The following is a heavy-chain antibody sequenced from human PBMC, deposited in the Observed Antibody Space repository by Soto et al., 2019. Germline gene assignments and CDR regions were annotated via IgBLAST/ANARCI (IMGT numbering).Heavy chain of an antibody. CDR3: ARDLAKGGGSAGFDY. CDR1: GYTFTVYY. CDR2: INPKSGGT. Sequence: ASVKVSCKASGYTFTVYYMHWVRQAPGQGLEWMGWINPKSGGTMYPQKFQGRVTMTWDTSVSTAYMALTRLRSDDTAVYYCARDLAKGGGSAGFDYWGQGTLVTVSS. J-gene: IGHJ4*02. V-gene: IGHV1-2*02. D-gene: IGHD1-26*01.